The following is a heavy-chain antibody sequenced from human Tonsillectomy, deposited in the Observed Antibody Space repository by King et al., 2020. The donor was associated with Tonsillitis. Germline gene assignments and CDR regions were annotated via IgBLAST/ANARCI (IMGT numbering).Heavy chain of an antibody. V-gene: IGHV3-48*04. CDR2: ISSTSRTT. D-gene: IGHD5-24*01. CDR1: GFTFSSFN. CDR3: AREAWLHPMA. J-gene: IGHJ5*02. Sequence: VQLVESGGGLVQPGGSLRVSCAASGFTFSSFNMNWVRQAPGKGLEWVSYISSTSRTTYYADSVKGRFTISRDNAKNSLYLQMNSLRVEDTAVYYCAREAWLHPMAWSQGTLVTVSS.